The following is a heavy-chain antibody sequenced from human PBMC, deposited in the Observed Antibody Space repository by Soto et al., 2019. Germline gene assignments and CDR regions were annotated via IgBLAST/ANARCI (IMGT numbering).Heavy chain of an antibody. Sequence: ASVKVSCKASGYTFSGYYMHWVRQAPGQGLEWMGWINPKSGGTKYVQKFQGRATMTRDTSSNTVYMDLSRLTSDDTAVYYCAREGTGYSAFDIWGQGTMVTVSS. CDR1: GYTFSGYY. CDR3: AREGTGYSAFDI. J-gene: IGHJ3*02. V-gene: IGHV1-2*02. CDR2: INPKSGGT. D-gene: IGHD3-9*01.